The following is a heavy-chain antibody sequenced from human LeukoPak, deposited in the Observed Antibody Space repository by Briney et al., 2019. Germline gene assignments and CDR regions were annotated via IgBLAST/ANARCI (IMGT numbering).Heavy chain of an antibody. J-gene: IGHJ4*02. D-gene: IGHD3-22*01. CDR3: TRASYDSSGYYSY. CDR2: IRSKAYGGTT. CDR1: GFTFGDHA. Sequence: GGSLRLSCTASGFTFGDHAMSWFRQAPGKGLEWVGFIRSKAYGGTTEYAASVKGRFTISRDDSKSIAYLQMNSLKTEDTAVYYCTRASYDSSGYYSYWGQGTLVTVSS. V-gene: IGHV3-49*03.